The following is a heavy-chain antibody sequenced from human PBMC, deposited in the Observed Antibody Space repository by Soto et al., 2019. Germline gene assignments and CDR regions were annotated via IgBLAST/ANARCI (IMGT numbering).Heavy chain of an antibody. V-gene: IGHV3-30-3*01. D-gene: IGHD2-2*01. CDR3: ARDGGIPATTYYYYDMDV. Sequence: GESLRLSCSGSVFPFSSYSMHCVRQAPGKGLEWVAVISYDGSNKYYAYSVKGRFTISRDNSKNTLYLQMNSLRAEDTAVYYCARDGGIPATTYYYYDMDVWGQGTKVTVSS. J-gene: IGHJ6*02. CDR1: VFPFSSYS. CDR2: ISYDGSNK.